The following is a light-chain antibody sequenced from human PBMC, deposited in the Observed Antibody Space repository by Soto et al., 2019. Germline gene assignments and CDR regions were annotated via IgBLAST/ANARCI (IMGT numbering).Light chain of an antibody. CDR1: NSDVGGYNY. Sequence: QSALTQPASVSGSPGQSITISCTGSNSDVGGYNYVSWYQHHPGKAPKLMIYKVSLRPSGVSSRFSGSKSGNTASLTISGLQPEDESHYYCSSYTTTNAVVFGVGTKLTVL. J-gene: IGLJ2*01. CDR3: SSYTTTNAVV. CDR2: KVS. V-gene: IGLV2-14*01.